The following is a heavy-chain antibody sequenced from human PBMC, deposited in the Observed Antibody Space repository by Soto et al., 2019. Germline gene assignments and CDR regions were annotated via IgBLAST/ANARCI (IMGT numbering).Heavy chain of an antibody. Sequence: QVQLQESGPGLVKPSETLSLTCTVSGGSVSSGSYYWSWIRQPPGKGLEWIGYIYYSGSTNYNPSLKSRVTISVYTSKNQFSLKLSSVTAADTAVYYCARDSGAAIDYWGQGTLVTVSS. CDR2: IYYSGST. V-gene: IGHV4-61*01. CDR3: ARDSGAAIDY. CDR1: GGSVSSGSYY. D-gene: IGHD2-15*01. J-gene: IGHJ4*02.